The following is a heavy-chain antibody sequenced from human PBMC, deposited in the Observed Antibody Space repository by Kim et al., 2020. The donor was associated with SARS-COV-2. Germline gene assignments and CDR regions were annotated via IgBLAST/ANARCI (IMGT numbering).Heavy chain of an antibody. CDR3: ARAGGNYYSPDY. J-gene: IGHJ4*02. CDR1: GYSFTSYY. V-gene: IGHV1-46*01. D-gene: IGHD1-26*01. CDR2: INPRSGTT. Sequence: ASVKVSCKASGYSFTSYYMHWVRQAPGQGLEWLGLINPRSGTTSYTQRFQGRVTMTRDTSTSTVYMELRSLRSEDTAVHYCARAGGNYYSPDYWGQGT.